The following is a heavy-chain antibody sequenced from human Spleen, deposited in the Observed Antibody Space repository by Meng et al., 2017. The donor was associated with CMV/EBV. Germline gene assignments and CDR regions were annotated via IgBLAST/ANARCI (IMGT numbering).Heavy chain of an antibody. D-gene: IGHD6-13*01. CDR2: ISSSSSYI. Sequence: GESLKISCAASGFTFSSYSMNWVRQAPGKGLEWVSSISSSSSYIYYADSVKGRFTISRDNAKNSLYLQMNSLRAEDTAVYYCARGQYSRTPLWYWGQGTLVTVSS. J-gene: IGHJ4*02. V-gene: IGHV3-21*01. CDR3: ARGQYSRTPLWY. CDR1: GFTFSSYS.